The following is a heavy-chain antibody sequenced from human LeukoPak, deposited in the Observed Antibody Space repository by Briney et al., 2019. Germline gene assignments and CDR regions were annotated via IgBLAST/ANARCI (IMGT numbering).Heavy chain of an antibody. CDR3: AREITMVRMDAFDI. V-gene: IGHV1-18*01. J-gene: IGHJ3*02. D-gene: IGHD3-10*01. Sequence: GASVKVSCKASGYTFTSYGISWVRQAPGQGLEWIVWISAYNGNTNYAQKLQGRVTMTTDTSTSTAYMELRSLRSDDTAVYYCAREITMVRMDAFDIWGQGTMVTVSS. CDR1: GYTFTSYG. CDR2: ISAYNGNT.